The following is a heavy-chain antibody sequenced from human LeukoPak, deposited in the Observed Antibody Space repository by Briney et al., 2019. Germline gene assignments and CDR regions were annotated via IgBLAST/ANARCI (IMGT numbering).Heavy chain of an antibody. CDR3: AVGYCSGGSCYSPLDY. J-gene: IGHJ4*02. CDR1: GGSISSYY. V-gene: IGHV4-59*01. Sequence: PSETLSLTCTVSGGSISSYYWSWIRQPPGKGLEWIGYIYYSGSTNYNPSLKSRVTISVDTSKNQFSLKLSSVTAADTAVYYCAVGYCSGGSCYSPLDYWGQGTLVTVSS. CDR2: IYYSGST. D-gene: IGHD2-15*01.